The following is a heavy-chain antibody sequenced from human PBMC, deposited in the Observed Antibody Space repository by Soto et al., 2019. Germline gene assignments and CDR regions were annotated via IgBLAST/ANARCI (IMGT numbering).Heavy chain of an antibody. Sequence: ASVKVSCKASGYTFTSYDINWVRQAPGQGLEWMGWINPNSGGTNYAQKFQGWVTMTRDTSISTAYMELSRLRSDDTAVYYCARDPTGYSSSWHQFDYWGQGTLVTVSS. D-gene: IGHD6-13*01. V-gene: IGHV1-2*04. CDR1: GYTFTSYD. CDR2: INPNSGGT. CDR3: ARDPTGYSSSWHQFDY. J-gene: IGHJ4*02.